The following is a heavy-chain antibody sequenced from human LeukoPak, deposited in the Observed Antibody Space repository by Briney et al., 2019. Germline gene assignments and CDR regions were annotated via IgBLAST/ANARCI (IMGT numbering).Heavy chain of an antibody. CDR3: ASFYGSGSYSYYGMDV. V-gene: IGHV1-24*01. J-gene: IGHJ6*04. D-gene: IGHD3-10*01. Sequence: ASVKVSCKVSGYTLTELFMHWVRQAPGKGLEWMGGFDREDGETIYAQKFQGRVTMTEDTSTDTAYMELSSLRSEDTAVYYCASFYGSGSYSYYGMDVWGKGTTVTVPS. CDR2: FDREDGET. CDR1: GYTLTELF.